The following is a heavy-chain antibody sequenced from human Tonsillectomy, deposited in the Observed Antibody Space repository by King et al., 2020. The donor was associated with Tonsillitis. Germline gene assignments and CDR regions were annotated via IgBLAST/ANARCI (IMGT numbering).Heavy chain of an antibody. CDR2: INQNGGEK. J-gene: IGHJ4*02. CDR3: ARDVTFGGKY. V-gene: IGHV3-7*05. D-gene: IGHD4-23*01. Sequence: VQLVESGGGLVQPGGSLRLSCAVSGLTFSSYWMSWVRQAPGKGLEWVANINQNGGEKYYVDSVKGRFTISRDNAENSLYLQMNSLRVYVTAVYYCARDVTFGGKYWGPGTLVTVSS. CDR1: GLTFSSYW.